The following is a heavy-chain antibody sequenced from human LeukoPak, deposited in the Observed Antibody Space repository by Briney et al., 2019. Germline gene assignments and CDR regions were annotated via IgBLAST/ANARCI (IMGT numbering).Heavy chain of an antibody. CDR2: VSFDGSYI. CDR3: AKSATFYDSGGYYYYAMDV. CDR1: GFTFSSYA. D-gene: IGHD3-22*01. J-gene: IGHJ6*02. Sequence: GGSLRLSCAASGFTFSSYAMHWVRQAPGKGLQGVSVVSFDGSYIYYADPVKGRFPISRDNSQYTLYLQINSLRAEDTAVYYCAKSATFYDSGGYYYYAMDVWGQGTTVTVSS. V-gene: IGHV3-30*01.